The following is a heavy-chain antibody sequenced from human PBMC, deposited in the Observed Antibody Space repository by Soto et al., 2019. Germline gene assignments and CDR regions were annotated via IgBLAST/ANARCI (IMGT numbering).Heavy chain of an antibody. J-gene: IGHJ6*02. Sequence: EVQLVESGGGLVQPGGSLRLSCAASGFTFSSYEMNWVRQAPGKGLAWVSYITSSASTIYYADSVKGRFTISRDNAKNSLFLQMNSLRAEDTAVYYCARGLGYCSRTSCYGPYYHYAMDVWGQGTTVTFSS. CDR2: ITSSASTI. V-gene: IGHV3-48*03. CDR3: ARGLGYCSRTSCYGPYYHYAMDV. D-gene: IGHD2-2*01. CDR1: GFTFSSYE.